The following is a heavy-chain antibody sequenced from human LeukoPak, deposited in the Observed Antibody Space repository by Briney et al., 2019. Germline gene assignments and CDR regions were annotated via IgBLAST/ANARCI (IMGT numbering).Heavy chain of an antibody. CDR1: GGYTGSHY. Sequence: SSETLSLTCTVSGGYTGSHYWSWIRQPAGKGLEWIGRISPSGTIHYNPSLGSRVTMSVDTSKNYFSLRLSSVIAADTAVYYCARDFYASGFYFWFDPWGQGILVTVSS. CDR3: ARDFYASGFYFWFDP. D-gene: IGHD2/OR15-2a*01. J-gene: IGHJ5*02. V-gene: IGHV4-4*07. CDR2: ISPSGTI.